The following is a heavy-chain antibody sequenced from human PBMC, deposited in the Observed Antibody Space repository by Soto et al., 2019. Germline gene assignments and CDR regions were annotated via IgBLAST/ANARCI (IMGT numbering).Heavy chain of an antibody. V-gene: IGHV3-30-3*01. Sequence: SLRLSCAASGFSISSYFMHWVRQAPGKGLEWVALISYDGSNKYYADSVKGRFTISRDNSKNTLDLQMKSLRVEDTAVYYCARADLYYGMDVWGQGTTVTVSS. D-gene: IGHD6-19*01. CDR2: ISYDGSNK. CDR1: GFSISSYF. CDR3: ARADLYYGMDV. J-gene: IGHJ6*02.